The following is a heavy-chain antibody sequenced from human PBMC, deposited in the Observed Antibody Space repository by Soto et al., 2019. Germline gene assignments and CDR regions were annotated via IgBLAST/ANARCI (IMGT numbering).Heavy chain of an antibody. CDR1: GFTCSSYW. Sequence: EVHLVESGGGLVQPGGSLRLSCAASGFTCSSYWMSWVRQAPGKGLEWVANIKYDGSEKYYVDSVKGRFTISRDNAKNSVYLQMNSLRDEDTAVYYCARGEQWLVRWVYWGQGTLVTVSS. V-gene: IGHV3-7*04. D-gene: IGHD6-19*01. CDR3: ARGEQWLVRWVY. CDR2: IKYDGSEK. J-gene: IGHJ4*02.